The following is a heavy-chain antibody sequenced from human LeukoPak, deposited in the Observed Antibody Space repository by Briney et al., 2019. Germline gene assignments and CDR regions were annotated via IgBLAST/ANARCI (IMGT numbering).Heavy chain of an antibody. CDR3: AEGESETVVSRGMGSYFVS. CDR1: AFTFSSQD. Sequence: PGGSLRLSCAAYAFTFSSQDMGWDRQAPGKGVEWVSTISGRGGSTYYAHSVKLPFPISTDNSKNTLYLQINSLIAEASALYYCAEGESETVVSRGMGSYFVSWGQGTLVTVSS. J-gene: IGHJ4*02. V-gene: IGHV3-23*01. CDR2: ISGRGGST. D-gene: IGHD4-23*01.